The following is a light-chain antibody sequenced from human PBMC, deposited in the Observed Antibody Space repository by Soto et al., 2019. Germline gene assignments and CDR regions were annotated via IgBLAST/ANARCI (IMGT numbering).Light chain of an antibody. Sequence: EIVLTQSPATLSLSPGERATLSCRASQSVGTYFAWYQQKPGQAPRLLIYDSSNRATGIPARFSGSGSGTDFTFTISSLEPEDFAVYYCQQRSDWPSTFGGGTKVDIK. V-gene: IGKV3-11*01. CDR2: DSS. J-gene: IGKJ4*01. CDR3: QQRSDWPST. CDR1: QSVGTY.